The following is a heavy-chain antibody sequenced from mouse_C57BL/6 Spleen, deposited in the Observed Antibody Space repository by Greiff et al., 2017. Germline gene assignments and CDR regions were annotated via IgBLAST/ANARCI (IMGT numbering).Heavy chain of an antibody. D-gene: IGHD4-1*01. V-gene: IGHV1-64*01. J-gene: IGHJ4*01. CDR2: IHPNSGST. CDR3: ARGLGNYAMDY. Sequence: VQLQQPGAELVKPGASVKLSCKASGYTFTSYWMHWVKQRPGQGLEWIGMIHPNSGSTNYNEKFKSKATLTVDKSSSTAYMQLSSLTYEDSAVYYCARGLGNYAMDYWGQGTSVTVSS. CDR1: GYTFTSYW.